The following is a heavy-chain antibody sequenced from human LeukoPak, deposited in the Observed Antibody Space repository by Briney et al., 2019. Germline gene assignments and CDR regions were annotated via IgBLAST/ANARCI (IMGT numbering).Heavy chain of an antibody. V-gene: IGHV1-2*02. CDR1: GYTFTSYD. CDR3: ARESPSLGAFDI. CDR2: INPNSGGT. J-gene: IGHJ3*02. D-gene: IGHD7-27*01. Sequence: GASVKVSCKASGYTFTSYDINWVRQATGQGLEWMGWINPNSGGTNYAQKFQGRVTMTRDTSISTAYMELSRLRSDDTAVYYCARESPSLGAFDIWGQGTMVTVSS.